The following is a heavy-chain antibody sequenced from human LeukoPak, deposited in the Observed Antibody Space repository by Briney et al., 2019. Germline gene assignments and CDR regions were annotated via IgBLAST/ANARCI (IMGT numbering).Heavy chain of an antibody. D-gene: IGHD3-22*01. CDR1: GGSISSYY. CDR2: IFYSGYT. V-gene: IGHV4-59*01. Sequence: SETLSLTCTVSGGSISSYYWSWIRQPPGKGLEWIGYIFYSGYTNYNPSLKSRATISVDTSKNQFSLKLSSVTAADTALYYCARSGSYDSSGYSNNYWGQGTLVTVSS. CDR3: ARSGSYDSSGYSNNY. J-gene: IGHJ4*02.